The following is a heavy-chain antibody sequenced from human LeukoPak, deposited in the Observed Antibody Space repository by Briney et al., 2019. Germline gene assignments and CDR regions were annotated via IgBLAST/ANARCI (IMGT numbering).Heavy chain of an antibody. V-gene: IGHV4-34*01. CDR1: GGPFSGYY. J-gene: IGHJ4*02. CDR3: ASGGYSYGLDY. CDR2: INHSGST. Sequence: SETLSLTCAVYGGPFSGYYWSWIRQPPGKGLEWIGEINHSGSTNYNPSLKSRVTISVDTSKNQFSLKLSSVTAADTAVYYCASGGYSYGLDYWGQGTLVTVSS. D-gene: IGHD5-18*01.